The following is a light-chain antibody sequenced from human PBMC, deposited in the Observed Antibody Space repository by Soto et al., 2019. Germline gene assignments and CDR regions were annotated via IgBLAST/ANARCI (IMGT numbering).Light chain of an antibody. CDR1: QSVSVN. V-gene: IGKV3-15*01. CDR3: QQYNDWPFT. Sequence: EIVMTQSPGTLSVSPGERATLSCRASQSVSVNLAWYQQKPGQAPRLLIYGVSTRATGIPARFSGSESGTEFTLTISSLRSEDFAVYYCQQYNDWPFTFGPGTKVDIK. CDR2: GVS. J-gene: IGKJ3*01.